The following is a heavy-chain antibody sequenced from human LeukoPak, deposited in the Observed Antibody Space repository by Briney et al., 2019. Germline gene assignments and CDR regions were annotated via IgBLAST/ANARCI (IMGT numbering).Heavy chain of an antibody. CDR3: ATGYYDYVWGSYRYLYYFDY. CDR1: GYTLTELS. V-gene: IGHV1-24*01. CDR2: FDPEDGET. Sequence: ASVKVSCKVSGYTLTELSMHWVRRAPGKGLEWMGGFDPEDGETIYAQKFQGRVTMTEDTSTDTAYMELSSLRSEDTAVYYCATGYYDYVWGSYRYLYYFDYWGQGTLVTVSS. J-gene: IGHJ4*02. D-gene: IGHD3-16*02.